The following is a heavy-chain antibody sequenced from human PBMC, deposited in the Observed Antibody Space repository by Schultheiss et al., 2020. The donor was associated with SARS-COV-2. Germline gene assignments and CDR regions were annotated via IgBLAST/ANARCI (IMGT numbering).Heavy chain of an antibody. D-gene: IGHD3-22*01. CDR2: IRYDGSNK. Sequence: GESLKISCAASGFTFSSYGMHWVRQAPGKGLEWVAFIRYDGSNKYYADSVKGRFTISRDNSKNTLYLQMNSLRAEDTAVYYCAKVPNYYDSSGYYLTFDYWGQGTLVTVSS. CDR3: AKVPNYYDSSGYYLTFDY. V-gene: IGHV3-30*02. J-gene: IGHJ4*02. CDR1: GFTFSSYG.